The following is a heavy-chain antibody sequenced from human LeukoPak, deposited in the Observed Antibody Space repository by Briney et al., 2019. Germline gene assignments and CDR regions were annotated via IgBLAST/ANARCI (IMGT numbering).Heavy chain of an antibody. CDR2: ISGSGGGT. V-gene: IGHV3-23*01. CDR3: AKTVASSWYLISLGWFDP. Sequence: GGSLRLSCAASGFTFSGFWMHWVRQAPGKGLVWVSAISGSGGGTYYADSVKGRFTISRDNSKNTLYLQMNSLRAEDTAVYYCAKTVASSWYLISLGWFDPWGQGTLVTVSS. D-gene: IGHD6-13*01. J-gene: IGHJ5*02. CDR1: GFTFSGFW.